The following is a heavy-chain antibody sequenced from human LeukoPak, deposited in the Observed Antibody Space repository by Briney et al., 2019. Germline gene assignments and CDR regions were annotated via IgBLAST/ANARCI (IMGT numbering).Heavy chain of an antibody. CDR2: INHSGST. D-gene: IGHD6-13*01. V-gene: IGHV4-34*01. J-gene: IGHJ4*02. Sequence: PSETLSLTCAVYGGSFSGYYWSWIRQPPGKGLEWIGEINHSGSTNYNPSLKSRVTISVDTSKNQFSLKLSSVTAADTAVYYCARRSSSIIFDYWGQGTLVTVSS. CDR3: ARRSSSIIFDY. CDR1: GGSFSGYY.